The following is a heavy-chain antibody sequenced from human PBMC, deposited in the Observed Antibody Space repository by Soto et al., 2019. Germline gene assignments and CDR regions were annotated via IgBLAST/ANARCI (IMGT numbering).Heavy chain of an antibody. D-gene: IGHD4-17*01. V-gene: IGHV1-18*01. J-gene: IGHJ4*02. Sequence: QVQLVQSGVEVEKPGASVKVSCKASGYTFTSYGISWVRQAPGQGLEWMGWISAYNGNTNYAQKLQGRVTMTTDTSTSTAYMGLRSLRFDDTAVYYCARDVPTVTTGGPDYWGQGTLVTVSS. CDR3: ARDVPTVTTGGPDY. CDR1: GYTFTSYG. CDR2: ISAYNGNT.